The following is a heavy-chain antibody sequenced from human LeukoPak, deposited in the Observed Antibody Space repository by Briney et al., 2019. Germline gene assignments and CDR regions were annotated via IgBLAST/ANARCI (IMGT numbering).Heavy chain of an antibody. CDR2: ISGSGGST. V-gene: IGHV3-23*01. CDR1: GFTFSNYA. D-gene: IGHD3-3*01. Sequence: GGSLRLSCVVSGFTFSNYAMSWVRQAPGKGLEWVSVISGSGGSTYYADSVKGRFTISRDNSKNTLYLQMNSLRAEDTAVYYCAKESSYDFWSGYLLPYGMDVWGQGTTVTVSS. CDR3: AKESSYDFWSGYLLPYGMDV. J-gene: IGHJ6*02.